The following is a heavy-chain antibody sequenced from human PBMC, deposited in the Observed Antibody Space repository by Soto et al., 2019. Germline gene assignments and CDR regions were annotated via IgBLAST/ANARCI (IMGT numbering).Heavy chain of an antibody. CDR2: IYYNGRA. Sequence: QVQLQESGPGLVKPSQPLSLTCAVYGASISSGDYYWSWIRQNPGKGLEWIVYIYYNGRAYYNPSLNSRVTMSSDTSKNQFSLKLSSVTAADTAVYYCARRGAGSGSFDYWGQGALVTVSS. CDR1: GASISSGDYY. V-gene: IGHV4-31*11. CDR3: ARRGAGSGSFDY. J-gene: IGHJ4*02. D-gene: IGHD3-10*01.